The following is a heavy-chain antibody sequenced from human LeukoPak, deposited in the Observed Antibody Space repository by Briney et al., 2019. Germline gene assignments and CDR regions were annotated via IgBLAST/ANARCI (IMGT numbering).Heavy chain of an antibody. J-gene: IGHJ4*02. Sequence: GGSLRLSCAASGFSFSSYAMSWVRQAPGKGLEWVSSIRGSGDNTYYAEPVKGRFTISRDNSKNTLFLQMNSLRAEDTAVFYCAKRSGYTTGWFFDFWGQGTLVSVSS. CDR3: AKRSGYTTGWFFDF. CDR1: GFSFSSYA. D-gene: IGHD6-19*01. CDR2: IRGSGDNT. V-gene: IGHV3-23*01.